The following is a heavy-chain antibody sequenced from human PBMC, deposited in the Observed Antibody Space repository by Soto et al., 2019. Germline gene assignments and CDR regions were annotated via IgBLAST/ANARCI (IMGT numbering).Heavy chain of an antibody. CDR2: IFNSGSA. Sequence: PSETLSLTCSVSGAVTFSGSYYSSWIRQRPGKGLECLGYIFNSGSAYYNPSLRSRVTISIDTSKDEFSLTLSSVTAADTAVYFCARGYSGYDYNFDYWGQGVSVTVSS. J-gene: IGHJ4*02. D-gene: IGHD5-12*01. CDR3: ARGYSGYDYNFDY. CDR1: GAVTFSGSYY. V-gene: IGHV4-31*03.